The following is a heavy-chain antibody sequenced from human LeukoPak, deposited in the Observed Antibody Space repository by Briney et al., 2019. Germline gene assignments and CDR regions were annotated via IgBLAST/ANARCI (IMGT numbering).Heavy chain of an antibody. CDR2: INNDGSST. V-gene: IGHV3-74*01. CDR1: GFTFSHYW. J-gene: IGHJ4*02. CDR3: ARERSGWLFDY. Sequence: PGGSLRLSCAASGFTFSHYWMHWVRQVPGKGLVWVSHINNDGSSTTYADSVKGRFTISRDNAKNTLYLQMNSLRAEDTAVYCCARERSGWLFDYWGQGTLVTVSS. D-gene: IGHD6-19*01.